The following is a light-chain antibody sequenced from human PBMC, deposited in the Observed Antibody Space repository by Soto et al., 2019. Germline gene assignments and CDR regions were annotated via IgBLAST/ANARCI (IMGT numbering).Light chain of an antibody. CDR1: RSNIGRNY. CDR3: SSYGGTYSFGVL. J-gene: IGLJ2*01. CDR2: RNN. Sequence: QSVLTQPPSASGTPGQRVSISCSGSRSNIGRNYVYWYQQLPGTAPKLLIQRNNERPSGVPERFSGAKSGNTASLTISGLQGEDEADYYCSSYGGTYSFGVLFGGGTKVTVL. V-gene: IGLV1-47*01.